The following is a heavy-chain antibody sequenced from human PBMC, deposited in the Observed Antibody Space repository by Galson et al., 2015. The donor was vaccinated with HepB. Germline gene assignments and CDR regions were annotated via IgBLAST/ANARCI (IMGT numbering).Heavy chain of an antibody. CDR1: GGTFSSYA. Sequence: SVKVSCKASGGTFSSYAISWVRQAPGQGLEWMGGIIPIFGTANYAQKFQGRVTITADESTSTAYMELSSLRSEDTAVYYCARDLHKITIFGVGSPRYYYGMDVWGQGTTVTVSS. D-gene: IGHD3-3*01. CDR3: ARDLHKITIFGVGSPRYYYGMDV. CDR2: IIPIFGTA. J-gene: IGHJ6*02. V-gene: IGHV1-69*13.